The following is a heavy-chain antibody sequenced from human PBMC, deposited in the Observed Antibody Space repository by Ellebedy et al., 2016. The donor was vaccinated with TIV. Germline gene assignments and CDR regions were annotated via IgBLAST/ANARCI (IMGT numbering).Heavy chain of an antibody. CDR3: AREFVTGTEYYYGMDV. V-gene: IGHV3-74*01. CDR1: GFTFSSYW. D-gene: IGHD1-7*01. J-gene: IGHJ6*02. CDR2: INSDGSST. Sequence: GGSLRLSXAASGFTFSSYWMHWVRQAPGKGLVWVSRINSDGSSTSYADSVKGRFTISRDNAKNTLYLQMNSLRAEDTAVYYCAREFVTGTEYYYGMDVWGQGTTVTVSS.